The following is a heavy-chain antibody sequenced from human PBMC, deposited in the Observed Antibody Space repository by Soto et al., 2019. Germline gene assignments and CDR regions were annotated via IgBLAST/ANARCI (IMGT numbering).Heavy chain of an antibody. J-gene: IGHJ6*02. V-gene: IGHV4-34*01. CDR3: AKRSSWPYYYYYGMDV. CDR2: INHSGST. CDR1: GGSFSGYY. D-gene: IGHD6-13*01. Sequence: LSLTCAVYGGSFSGYYWSWIRQPPGKGLEWIGEINHSGSTNYNPSLKSRVTISVDTSKNQFSLKLSSVTAADTAVYYCAKRSSWPYYYYYGMDVWGQGTTVTVSS.